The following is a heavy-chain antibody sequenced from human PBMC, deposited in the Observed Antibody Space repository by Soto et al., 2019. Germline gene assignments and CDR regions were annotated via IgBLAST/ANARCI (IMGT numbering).Heavy chain of an antibody. CDR3: ARAGVATITICYYGMDV. CDR1: GYTFTSYG. CDR2: ISAYNGNT. J-gene: IGHJ6*02. V-gene: IGHV1-18*04. D-gene: IGHD5-12*01. Sequence: SVKVSCKASGYTFTSYGISWVRQAPGQGLEWMGWISAYNGNTNYAQKLQGRVTMTTDTSTSTAYMELRSLRSDDTAVYYCARAGVATITICYYGMDVWGQGTTVTVSS.